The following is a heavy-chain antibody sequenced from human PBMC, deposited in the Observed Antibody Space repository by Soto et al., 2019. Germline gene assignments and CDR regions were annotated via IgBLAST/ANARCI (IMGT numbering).Heavy chain of an antibody. CDR3: ASALSWGSNGYCYMDV. CDR1: GFILSDCA. CDR2: ISSSSSVI. D-gene: IGHD3-16*01. J-gene: IGHJ6*03. Sequence: EVQLVESGGGLVQPGGSLRFSCAPSGFILSDCAMNWVRQAPGKGLEWFSYISSSSSVIDYADSVKGRFTVSRDNDRNPLYLQMNSLRAEDTAVYYCASALSWGSNGYCYMDVWEKGTTVTIAS. V-gene: IGHV3-48*01.